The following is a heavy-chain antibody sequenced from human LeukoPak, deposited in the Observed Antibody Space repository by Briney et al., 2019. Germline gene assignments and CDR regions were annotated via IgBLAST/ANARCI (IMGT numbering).Heavy chain of an antibody. V-gene: IGHV3-33*06. CDR2: IWFDGSYI. CDR3: AKVVQYTASTGTGLDY. CDR1: GFKFSNYG. D-gene: IGHD6-13*01. Sequence: PGGSLRLSCAASGFKFSNYGMHWVRQAPGKGLDWVAVIWFDGSYIYYGDSVRGRFTISRDNSKNTLYLQMNSLRAEDTAIYYCAKVVQYTASTGTGLDYLGQATLVTVSS. J-gene: IGHJ4*02.